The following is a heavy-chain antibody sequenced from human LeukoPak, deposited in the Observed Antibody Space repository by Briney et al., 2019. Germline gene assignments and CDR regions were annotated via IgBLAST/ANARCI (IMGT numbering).Heavy chain of an antibody. J-gene: IGHJ6*02. CDR1: GGTFRSYG. Sequence: SVKVSCKASGGTFRSYGLNWVRQAPGQGLEWMGGIIPIFGTAKYAQKLQGRVSITADESTSTAYMELSSLRSEDTAVYYCARGLYCSSRTSCYDYGMDVWGQGTTVTVSS. CDR2: IIPIFGTA. D-gene: IGHD2-2*01. V-gene: IGHV1-69*13. CDR3: ARGLYCSSRTSCYDYGMDV.